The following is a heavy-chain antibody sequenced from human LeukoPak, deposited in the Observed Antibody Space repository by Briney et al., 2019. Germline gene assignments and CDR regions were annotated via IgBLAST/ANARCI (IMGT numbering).Heavy chain of an antibody. CDR3: AKAGVVVPAAMGHYYYYYYMDV. CDR1: GFTFHDFA. CDR2: IRYDGSNK. V-gene: IGHV3-30*02. D-gene: IGHD2-2*01. J-gene: IGHJ6*03. Sequence: GGSLRLSCAASGFTFHDFAMHWVRQAPGKGLEWVAFIRYDGSNKYYADSVKGRFTISRDNSKNTLYLQMNSLRAEDTAVYYCAKAGVVVPAAMGHYYYYYYMDVWGKGTTVTVSS.